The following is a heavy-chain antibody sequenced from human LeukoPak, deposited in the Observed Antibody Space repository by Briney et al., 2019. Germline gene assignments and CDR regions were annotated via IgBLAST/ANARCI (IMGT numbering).Heavy chain of an antibody. CDR1: SGSFSGYY. CDR2: FNHNWGA. J-gene: IGHJ4*02. CDR3: ARDHDNSGYYQGIDY. D-gene: IGHD3-22*01. Sequence: SETLSLTCAVYSGSFSGYYWTWFRQPPGKGLEWIGEFNHNWGAKYNPSLKSRVTISVDTSKNHLSLSLNSVTAADTAVYYCARDHDNSGYYQGIDYWGQGTLVTISS. V-gene: IGHV4-34*01.